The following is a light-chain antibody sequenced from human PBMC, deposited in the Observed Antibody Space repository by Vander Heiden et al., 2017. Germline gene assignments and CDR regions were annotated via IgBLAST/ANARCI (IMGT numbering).Light chain of an antibody. CDR2: GPS. V-gene: IGKV3-15*01. J-gene: IGKJ2*01. Sequence: EIVTTQSPATLSAAPGDRVTLSCWASQNVGTSLAWYQQKPAQAPRLLISGPSTSSTRVPARFTSAGSGTEFSLTINSLQSEDFAVYYCQQDLTWPYTFGQGTKMEIK. CDR1: QNVGTS. CDR3: QQDLTWPYT.